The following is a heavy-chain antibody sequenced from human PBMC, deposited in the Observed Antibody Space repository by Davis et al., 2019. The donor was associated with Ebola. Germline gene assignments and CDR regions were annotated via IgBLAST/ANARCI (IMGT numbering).Heavy chain of an antibody. Sequence: GESLKISCAASGFTFSANYMIWVRQAPGKGLEWVSLMYAVGNTFYADSVKGRFTISRDNSKNTIYLQMNSLRAEDTAVYYCARDPSGGSGWSMGYYGMDVWGKGTTVTVSS. CDR2: MYAVGNT. CDR1: GFTFSANY. V-gene: IGHV3-53*01. D-gene: IGHD6-19*01. J-gene: IGHJ6*04. CDR3: ARDPSGGSGWSMGYYGMDV.